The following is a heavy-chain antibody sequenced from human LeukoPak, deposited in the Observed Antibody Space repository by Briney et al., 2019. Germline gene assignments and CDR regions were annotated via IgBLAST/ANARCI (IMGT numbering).Heavy chain of an antibody. V-gene: IGHV4-4*09. J-gene: IGHJ4*02. CDR1: CGSISSYY. CDR2: IYTSGST. Sequence: PSETLSLTCSVSCGSISSYYWSWIRQPPGKGLEWIGYIYTSGSTNYNPSLKSRVTISVDMSKNQFSLKLSSVTAADTAVYYGARHKLRRGSSSYLDYRGQGTLVTVSS. CDR3: ARHKLRRGSSSYLDY. D-gene: IGHD6-6*01.